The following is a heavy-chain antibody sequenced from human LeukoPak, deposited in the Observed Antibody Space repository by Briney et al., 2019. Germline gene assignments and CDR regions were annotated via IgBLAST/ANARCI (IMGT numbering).Heavy chain of an antibody. V-gene: IGHV3-48*01. CDR1: GFTFTAYT. CDR2: IGYGGGVT. J-gene: IGHJ4*02. Sequence: GGSLRLSCSASGFTFTAYTMNWVRQARGKGPVWVFFIGYGGGVTLYADSVGGRFIISRDNAENSLYLQMNSLKVEDTAVYYCTTDLEYWSQGVQVTVSS. CDR3: TTDLEY.